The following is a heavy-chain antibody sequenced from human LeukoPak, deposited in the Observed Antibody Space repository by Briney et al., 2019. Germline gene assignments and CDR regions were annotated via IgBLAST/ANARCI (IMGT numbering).Heavy chain of an antibody. Sequence: TVKVSCKASGGTFSSYAISWVRQAPGQGLEWMGGIIPIFGTANYAQKFQGRVTITTDESTSTAYMELSSLRSEDTAVYYCASRAGDEYSSPNWFDPWGQGTLVTVSS. CDR3: ASRAGDEYSSPNWFDP. CDR2: IIPIFGTA. V-gene: IGHV1-69*05. CDR1: GGTFSSYA. D-gene: IGHD6-6*01. J-gene: IGHJ5*02.